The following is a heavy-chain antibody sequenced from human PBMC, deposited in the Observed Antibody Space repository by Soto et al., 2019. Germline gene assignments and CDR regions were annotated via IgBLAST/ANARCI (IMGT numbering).Heavy chain of an antibody. CDR2: INAGNGNT. CDR3: ARDQRFLELIDY. D-gene: IGHD3-3*01. J-gene: IGHJ4*02. V-gene: IGHV1-3*01. Sequence: VSVKVSCKASGYTFTSYAMHWVRQAPGQRLEWMGWINAGNGNTKYSQKFQGRVTITRDTSASTAYMELSSLRSEDTAVYYCARDQRFLELIDYWGQGTLVTVSS. CDR1: GYTFTSYA.